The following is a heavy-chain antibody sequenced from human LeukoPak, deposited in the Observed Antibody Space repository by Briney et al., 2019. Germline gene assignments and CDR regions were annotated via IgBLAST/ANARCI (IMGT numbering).Heavy chain of an antibody. CDR3: ARGGRDGYNYFNY. J-gene: IGHJ4*02. Sequence: ASVKVSCKASGYTFTSYDINWVRQAPGQGLEWMGWISAYNGNTNYAQKFQGRVTMTTDTSTSTACMELRSLGSDDTAVYYCARGGRDGYNYFNYWGQGTLVTVSS. CDR2: ISAYNGNT. D-gene: IGHD5-24*01. CDR1: GYTFTSYD. V-gene: IGHV1-18*01.